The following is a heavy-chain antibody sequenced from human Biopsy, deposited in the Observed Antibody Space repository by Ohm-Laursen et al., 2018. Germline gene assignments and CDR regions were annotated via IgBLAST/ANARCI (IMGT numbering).Heavy chain of an antibody. J-gene: IGHJ4*02. V-gene: IGHV1-2*02. Sequence: SVKVSCKPSGYIFTGYYTHWVRQAPGQGLGWMGWINTNSGATEYAENFQGRVTMTRDTSISTAYMELSRLRSDDAAVYYCARLTRSTPTTGVWGQGTLVTVSS. D-gene: IGHD2-8*01. CDR2: INTNSGAT. CDR1: GYIFTGYY. CDR3: ARLTRSTPTTGV.